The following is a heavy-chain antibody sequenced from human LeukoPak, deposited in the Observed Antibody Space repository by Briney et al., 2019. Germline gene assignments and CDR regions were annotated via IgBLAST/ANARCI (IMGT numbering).Heavy chain of an antibody. D-gene: IGHD3-10*02. Sequence: GGSLRLSCAASGFTVSSNYMSWVRQAPGKGLEWVSVIYSGGSTYYADSVKGRFTISRDNSKNTLYLQTNSLRAEDTAVYYCARVMFGDQLSSYYFDYWGQGTLVTVSS. J-gene: IGHJ4*02. CDR1: GFTVSSNY. CDR3: ARVMFGDQLSSYYFDY. CDR2: IYSGGST. V-gene: IGHV3-53*01.